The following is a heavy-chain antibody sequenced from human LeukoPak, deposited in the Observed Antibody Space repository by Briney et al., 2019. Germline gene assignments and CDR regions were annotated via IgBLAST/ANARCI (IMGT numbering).Heavy chain of an antibody. CDR3: ARDKSYGDSEDY. V-gene: IGHV3-7*05. CDR2: INQDGSEK. D-gene: IGHD4-17*01. Sequence: GGSLRLSCAASGFTFSSYWMSWVRQAPGKGLEWVANINQDGSEKYYVDSVKGRFTISRDNAKNSLFLQMNSLRAEDTAVYYCARDKSYGDSEDYWGQGTLVTVSS. J-gene: IGHJ4*02. CDR1: GFTFSSYW.